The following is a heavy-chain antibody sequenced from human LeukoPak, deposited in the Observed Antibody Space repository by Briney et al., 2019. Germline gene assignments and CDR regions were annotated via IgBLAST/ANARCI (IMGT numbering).Heavy chain of an antibody. CDR1: GGSISSYY. CDR3: ARDSSSSVPYWYFDL. Sequence: SETLSLTRTVSGGSISSYYWSWIRQPPGKGLEWIGYIYYSGSTNYNPSLKSRVTISVDTSKNQFSLKLSSVTAADTAVYYCARDSSSSVPYWYFDLWGRGTLVTVSS. CDR2: IYYSGST. D-gene: IGHD6-6*01. J-gene: IGHJ2*01. V-gene: IGHV4-59*01.